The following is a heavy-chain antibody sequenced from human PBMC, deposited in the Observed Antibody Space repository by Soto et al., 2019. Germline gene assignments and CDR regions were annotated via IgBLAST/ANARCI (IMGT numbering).Heavy chain of an antibody. V-gene: IGHV3-66*01. CDR1: GFTFSSNY. D-gene: IGHD3-16*01. J-gene: IGHJ5*02. CDR3: ATGWGPNWFDP. CDR2: IYSGGST. Sequence: PWGSLRLSCVPSGFTFSSNYMSWVRQAPGKGLEWVSLIYSGGSTYYADSVKGRFTISRDNSMNTLYLQMNRLRAEDTAVYYCATGWGPNWFDPWGQGT.